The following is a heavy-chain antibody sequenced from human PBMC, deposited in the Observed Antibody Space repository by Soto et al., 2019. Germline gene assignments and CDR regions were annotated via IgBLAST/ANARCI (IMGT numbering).Heavy chain of an antibody. CDR1: GGSISGGRYY. CDR3: TRDRGFGMDV. CDR2: SYDNGLT. V-gene: IGHV4-31*03. J-gene: IGHJ6*02. Sequence: QVPLQESGPGLVKPSQTLSLTCNVSGGSISGGRYYWNWIRQHPGKGLEWIGNSYDNGLTYYNRSVQSRVIISEDTSKHQFSLRLRSVTAADTAVYYCTRDRGFGMDVWGQGTTVTVSS.